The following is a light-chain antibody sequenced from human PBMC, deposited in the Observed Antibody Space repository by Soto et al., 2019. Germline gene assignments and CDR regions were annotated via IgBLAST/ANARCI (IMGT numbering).Light chain of an antibody. CDR3: QQYATSPPMYT. CDR2: GAS. J-gene: IGKJ2*01. V-gene: IGKV3-20*01. CDR1: QSVTSGY. Sequence: EIVLTQSPGPLSLSPGERATLSCRASQSVTSGYLGWYQQKPGQAPRLLIYGASNRATGISDRFSGSGSGTDFTLTISSLEPEDFAVYYCQQYATSPPMYTFGQGTKVEIK.